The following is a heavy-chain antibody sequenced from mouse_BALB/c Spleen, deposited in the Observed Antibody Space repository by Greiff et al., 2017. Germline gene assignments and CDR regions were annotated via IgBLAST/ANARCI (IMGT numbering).Heavy chain of an antibody. J-gene: IGHJ4*01. CDR1: GFTFSSFG. D-gene: IGHD1-2*01. V-gene: IGHV5-17*02. CDR2: ISSGSSTI. Sequence: EVQGVESGGGLVQPGGSRKLSCAASGFTFSSFGMHWVRQAPEKGLEWVAYISSGSSTIYYADTVKGRFTISRDNPKNTLFLQMTSLRSEDTAMYYCARGITTAFMDYWGQGTSVTVSS. CDR3: ARGITTAFMDY.